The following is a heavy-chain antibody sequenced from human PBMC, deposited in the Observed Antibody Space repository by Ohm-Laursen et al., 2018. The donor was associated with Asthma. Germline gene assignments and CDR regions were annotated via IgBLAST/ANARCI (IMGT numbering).Heavy chain of an antibody. D-gene: IGHD3-10*01. CDR1: GFTFGDYG. J-gene: IGHJ4*02. Sequence: SLRLSCAAFGFTFGDYGMHWVRQAPGKGLEWVTVISYDGGNKYYADSVEGRFTISRDNSKNTLYLHMNSLRVEDTAVYYCARDDYYGSGSCDSWGQGTLVTVSS. CDR2: ISYDGGNK. CDR3: ARDDYYGSGSCDS. V-gene: IGHV3-30*03.